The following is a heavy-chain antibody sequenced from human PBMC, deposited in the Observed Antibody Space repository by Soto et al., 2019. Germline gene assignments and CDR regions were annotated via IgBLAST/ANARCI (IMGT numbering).Heavy chain of an antibody. CDR1: GYTFTSYG. Sequence: ASVKVSCKASGYTFTSYGISWVRQAPGQGLEWMGWISAYNGNTNYAQKLQGRVTMTTDTSTSTAYMELRSLRSDDTAVYYCARVGGIEGVATPRGAFDIWGQGTMVTVSS. J-gene: IGHJ3*02. CDR2: ISAYNGNT. D-gene: IGHD5-12*01. V-gene: IGHV1-18*01. CDR3: ARVGGIEGVATPRGAFDI.